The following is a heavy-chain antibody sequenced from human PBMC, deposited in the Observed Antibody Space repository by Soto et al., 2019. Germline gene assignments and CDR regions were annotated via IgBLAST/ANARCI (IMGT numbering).Heavy chain of an antibody. CDR1: GFTLSSYA. CDR3: ARHFWNDY. CDR2: ISSGGGST. J-gene: IGHJ4*02. Sequence: EVQLLESGGGLVQPGGSLRLSCAVSGFTLSSYAMSWVRQAPGKGLEWVSGISSGGGSTLYADSVKGRFTISRDNSKSTLYLQMNTLSAEDTAVYYCARHFWNDYWGEGTLVTVSS. D-gene: IGHD3-3*02. V-gene: IGHV3-23*01.